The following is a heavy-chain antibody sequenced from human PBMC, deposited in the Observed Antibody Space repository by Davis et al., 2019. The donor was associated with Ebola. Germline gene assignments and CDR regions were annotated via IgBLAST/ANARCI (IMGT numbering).Heavy chain of an antibody. D-gene: IGHD3-22*01. CDR2: ISAYNGNT. V-gene: IGHV1-18*01. J-gene: IGHJ3*02. CDR3: ARAPLYYDSSEDAFDI. Sequence: ASVKVSCKASGGTFSSYAISWVRQAPGQGLEWMGWISAYNGNTNYAQKPQGRVTMTTDTSTSTAYMELRSLRSDDTAVYYCARAPLYYDSSEDAFDIWGQGTMVTVSS. CDR1: GGTFSSYA.